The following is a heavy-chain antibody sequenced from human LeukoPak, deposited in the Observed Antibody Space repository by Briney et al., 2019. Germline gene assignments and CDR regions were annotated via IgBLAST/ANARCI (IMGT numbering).Heavy chain of an antibody. CDR3: ARGGGSGSYYNFDY. D-gene: IGHD3-10*01. CDR1: GGSISSGGYY. J-gene: IGHJ4*02. V-gene: IGHV4-31*03. Sequence: PSETLSLTCTVSGGSISSGGYYWSWIRQHPGTGLEWIGYIYYSGSTYYNPSLKSRVTISVDTSKNQFSLKLSSVTAADTAVYYCARGGGSGSYYNFDYWGQGTLVTVSS. CDR2: IYYSGST.